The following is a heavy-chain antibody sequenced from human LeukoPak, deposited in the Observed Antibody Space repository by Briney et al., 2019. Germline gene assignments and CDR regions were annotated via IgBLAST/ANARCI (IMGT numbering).Heavy chain of an antibody. V-gene: IGHV3-20*04. CDR3: ARAPGDYSNYYFDY. CDR2: INWNGGST. J-gene: IGHJ4*02. CDR1: GFSFEGYG. D-gene: IGHD4-11*01. Sequence: AGGSLRLSCAASGFSFEGYGMGWVRQPPGKGLEWVSGINWNGGSTGFADFVKGRFTISRDNARNFLYLQMNSLRVEDTALYYCARAPGDYSNYYFDYWGQGTLVTVSS.